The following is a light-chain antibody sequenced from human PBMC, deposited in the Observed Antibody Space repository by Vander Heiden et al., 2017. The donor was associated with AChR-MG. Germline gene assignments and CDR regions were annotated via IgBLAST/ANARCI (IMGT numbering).Light chain of an antibody. V-gene: IGLV1-40*01. Sequence: SLLTQPPSRSRAPGQRVRIYCNGSSPNIGAGYDEHWYQQLPGTAPKLLNYDNSNRPSGVPDRFSGSKYGTSASLAITGLQAEDEADYYCQPYDSSRSGSYVFGTGTKVTVL. CDR3: QPYDSSRSGSYV. CDR1: SPNIGAGYD. CDR2: DNS. J-gene: IGLJ1*01.